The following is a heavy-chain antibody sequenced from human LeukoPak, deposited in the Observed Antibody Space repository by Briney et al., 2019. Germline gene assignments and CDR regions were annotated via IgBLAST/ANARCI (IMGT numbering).Heavy chain of an antibody. V-gene: IGHV4-59*01. Sequence: PSETLSLTCTVSDDSITIYYWTWIRQPPGKGLEWIGYIDHTGSTNYNPSLNSRVTISRDTSKNHFSLELSSVTAADTAVYFCVRGRVSSSSWYSTYYYYFYMDVWGKGTTVTVSS. D-gene: IGHD6-13*01. CDR1: DDSITIYY. J-gene: IGHJ6*03. CDR3: VRGRVSSSSWYSTYYYYFYMDV. CDR2: IDHTGST.